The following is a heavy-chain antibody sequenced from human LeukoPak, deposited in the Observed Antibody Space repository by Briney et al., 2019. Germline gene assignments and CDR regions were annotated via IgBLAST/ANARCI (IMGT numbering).Heavy chain of an antibody. J-gene: IGHJ3*02. D-gene: IGHD3-22*01. CDR1: GGTFSSYG. V-gene: IGHV1-18*01. CDR3: AREWGGYYDSSGYYVADAFDI. CDR2: ISAYNGNT. Sequence: GASVKVSCKASGGTFSSYGISWVRQAPGQGLEWMGWISAYNGNTNYAQKLQGRVTMTTDTSTSTAYMELRSLRSDDAAVYYCAREWGGYYDSSGYYVADAFDIWGQGTMVTVSS.